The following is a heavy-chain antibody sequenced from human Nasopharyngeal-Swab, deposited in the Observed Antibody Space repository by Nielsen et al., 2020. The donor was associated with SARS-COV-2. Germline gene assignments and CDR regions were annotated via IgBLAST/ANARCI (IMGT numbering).Heavy chain of an antibody. Sequence: GGSLRLSCAASGFAFTDYSMDWVRQAPGKGLEWVSYITSSSSTRYSADSVKGRFTVSRDNAKNSLYLQMSSLRDEDTAVYYCVREFEATGATYLDYWGLGTLVTVSS. V-gene: IGHV3-48*02. J-gene: IGHJ4*02. CDR2: ITSSSSTR. D-gene: IGHD1-26*01. CDR3: VREFEATGATYLDY. CDR1: GFAFTDYS.